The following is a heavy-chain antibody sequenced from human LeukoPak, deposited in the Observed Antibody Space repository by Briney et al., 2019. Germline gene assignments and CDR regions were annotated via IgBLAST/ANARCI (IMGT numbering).Heavy chain of an antibody. Sequence: GGSLRLSCAASGFTFSSYGMHWVRQAPGKGLEWVGRIKSKTDGGTTDYAAPVKGRFTISRDDSKNTLYLQMNSLKAEDTAVYYCTTGVRGVNSHYYYYGMDVWGQGTTVTVSS. J-gene: IGHJ6*02. CDR1: GFTFSSYG. CDR2: IKSKTDGGTT. CDR3: TTGVRGVNSHYYYYGMDV. D-gene: IGHD3-10*01. V-gene: IGHV3-15*01.